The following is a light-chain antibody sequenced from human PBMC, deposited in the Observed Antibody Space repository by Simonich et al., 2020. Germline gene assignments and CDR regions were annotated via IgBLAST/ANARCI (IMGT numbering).Light chain of an antibody. CDR2: WAY. V-gene: IGKV4-1*01. J-gene: IGKJ1*01. CDR3: QQYYSTPLT. Sequence: DIVMTQSPDSLAVSLGERAPINCNSSQSVLYSSNNKNYLAWYQQKPGQPPKLLIYWAYTRESGVTDRFSGSGSGTDFTLTISSLQAEDVAVYYCQQYYSTPLTFGQGTKVEIK. CDR1: QSVLYSSNNKNY.